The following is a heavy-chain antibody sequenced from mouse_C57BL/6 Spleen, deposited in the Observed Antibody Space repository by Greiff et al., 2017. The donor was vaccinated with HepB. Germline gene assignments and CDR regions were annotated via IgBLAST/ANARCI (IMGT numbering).Heavy chain of an antibody. CDR2: IYPGDGDT. CDR3: ARGDNWDWYFDV. CDR1: GYAFSSSW. V-gene: IGHV1-82*01. D-gene: IGHD4-1*02. Sequence: QVQLQQSGPELVKPGASVKISCKASGYAFSSSWMNWVKQRPGKGLEWIGRIYPGDGDTNYNGKFKGKATLTADKSSSTAYMQLSSLTSEDSAVYFCARGDNWDWYFDVWGTGTTVTVSS. J-gene: IGHJ1*03.